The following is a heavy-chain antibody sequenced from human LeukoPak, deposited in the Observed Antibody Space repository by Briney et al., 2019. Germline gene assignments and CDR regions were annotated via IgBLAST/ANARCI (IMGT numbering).Heavy chain of an antibody. D-gene: IGHD6-19*01. CDR2: ISSISSYM. CDR3: ARDRAVIRYFDY. V-gene: IGHV3-21*06. CDR1: GFTFNSYT. Sequence: PGGSLRLSCAASGFTFNSYTMNWVRQAPGKGLEWVSSISSISSYMYYADSVKGRFTISRDNAKNSMYLQMNSLRVEDTAVYYCARDRAVIRYFDYWGQGTLVTVSS. J-gene: IGHJ4*02.